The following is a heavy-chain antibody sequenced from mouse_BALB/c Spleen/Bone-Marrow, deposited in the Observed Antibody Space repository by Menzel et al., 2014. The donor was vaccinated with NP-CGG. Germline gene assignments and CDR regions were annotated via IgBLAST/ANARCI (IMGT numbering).Heavy chain of an antibody. Sequence: LVESGGGLVQPGGSRKLSCAASGFTFSSFGMHWVRQTPEKGLEWVAYISSGSSTIYYADTVKGRFTISRDNPKNTLFLQVTSLRSEDTAMYYCTRGGNWDDFDYWGQGTTLTVSS. CDR2: ISSGSSTI. CDR3: TRGGNWDDFDY. J-gene: IGHJ2*01. CDR1: GFTFSSFG. V-gene: IGHV5-17*02. D-gene: IGHD4-1*01.